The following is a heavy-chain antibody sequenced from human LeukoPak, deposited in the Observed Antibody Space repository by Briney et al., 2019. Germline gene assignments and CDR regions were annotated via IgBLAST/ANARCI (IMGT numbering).Heavy chain of an antibody. Sequence: GGSLRLSCAASGFTFSNYAMSWVRQAPGKGLEPVSYISGSGNSISYADSVRGRFTISRDNAKNSLFLQMNSLRVEDTAVYYCVRDGRGYCGSTSCRPFDSWGRGTQVTVSS. D-gene: IGHD2-2*01. V-gene: IGHV3-48*03. CDR2: ISGSGNSI. CDR1: GFTFSNYA. CDR3: VRDGRGYCGSTSCRPFDS. J-gene: IGHJ4*02.